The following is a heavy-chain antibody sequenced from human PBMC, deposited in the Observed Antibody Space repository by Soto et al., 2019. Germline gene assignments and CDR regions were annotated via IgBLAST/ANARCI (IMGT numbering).Heavy chain of an antibody. CDR1: GGSISSYY. Sequence: QVQLQESGPGLVKPSETLSLTCTVSGGSISSYYWSWIRQPPGKGLEWIGYIYYSGSTNYNPSLKCRINISVDTSRNQFSLKLSSVTAADTAVYYCARVRGFGYYGSGSYYLGVWFDTWGQGTLVTVSS. CDR3: ARVRGFGYYGSGSYYLGVWFDT. CDR2: IYYSGST. D-gene: IGHD3-10*01. J-gene: IGHJ5*02. V-gene: IGHV4-59*01.